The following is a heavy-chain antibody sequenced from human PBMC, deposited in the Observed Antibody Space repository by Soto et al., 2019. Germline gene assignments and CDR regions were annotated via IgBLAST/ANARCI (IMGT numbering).Heavy chain of an antibody. CDR3: ARDQSGAADL. J-gene: IGHJ3*01. CDR2: ISATGTT. Sequence: QVQLQESGPGLVGPSETLSLTCTVSGDSMTNYYWSWIRQSADKGLEWIGRISATGTTTYITSLKNRITLSVDTSKSQFSLNLKFVTAADTAVYFCARDQSGAADLWGQGTMVTVS. V-gene: IGHV4-4*07. CDR1: GDSMTNYY. D-gene: IGHD7-27*01.